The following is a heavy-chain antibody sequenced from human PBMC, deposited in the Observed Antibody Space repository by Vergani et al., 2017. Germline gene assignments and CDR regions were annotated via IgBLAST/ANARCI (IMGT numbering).Heavy chain of an antibody. CDR2: ISGQNART. D-gene: IGHD2-21*01. Sequence: EVQLLESGGGSAQPGESLRLSCVASGFTFTAHGVNWVRQAHGKGLEWISGISGQNARTHYADSVKGRFTTARDDSKNTVYLQINRLRAEDTAFNYGADRYGDDGFSPFWGQGTLVTVSS. V-gene: IGHV3-23*01. CDR3: ADRYGDDGFSPF. J-gene: IGHJ4*02. CDR1: GFTFTAHG.